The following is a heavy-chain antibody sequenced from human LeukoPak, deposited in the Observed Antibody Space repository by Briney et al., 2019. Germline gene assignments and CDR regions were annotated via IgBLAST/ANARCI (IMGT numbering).Heavy chain of an antibody. Sequence: GGSLRLSCAASGFTFDEHDMYWVRQVPGKGLEWVCLISKDGGNKHYADSVKGRFSVSRDNNRNSLSLQMNSLRSEDTALYFCAKRSGAPNNFDYWGQGALVTVSS. D-gene: IGHD1-1*01. V-gene: IGHV3-43*02. CDR2: ISKDGGNK. CDR1: GFTFDEHD. J-gene: IGHJ4*02. CDR3: AKRSGAPNNFDY.